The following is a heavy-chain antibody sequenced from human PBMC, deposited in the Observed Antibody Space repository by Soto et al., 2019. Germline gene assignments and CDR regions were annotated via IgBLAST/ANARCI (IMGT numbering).Heavy chain of an antibody. CDR1: GFTFSSYA. CDR2: ISGSGGST. V-gene: IGHV3-23*01. Sequence: PGGSLRLSCAASGFTFSSYAMSWVRQAPGKGLEWVSAISGSGGSTYYADSVKGRFTISRDNSKNSLYLQMNSLRDEDTAVYYCARGAAALNYYGMDVWGQGTTVTVSS. CDR3: ARGAAALNYYGMDV. J-gene: IGHJ6*02. D-gene: IGHD6-13*01.